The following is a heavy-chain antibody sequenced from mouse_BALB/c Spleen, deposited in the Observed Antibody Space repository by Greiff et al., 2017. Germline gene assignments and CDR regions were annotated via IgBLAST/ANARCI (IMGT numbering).Heavy chain of an antibody. CDR1: GYSITSGYY. J-gene: IGHJ2*01. CDR2: ISYDGSN. V-gene: IGHV3-6*02. CDR3: ARGGGLRGGFDY. D-gene: IGHD2-4*01. Sequence: EVQLQESGPGLVKPSQSLSLTCSVTGYSITSGYYWNWIRQFPGNKLEWMGYISYDGSNNYNPSLKNRISITRDTSKNQFFLKLNSVTTEDTATYYCARGGGLRGGFDYWGQGTTLTVSS.